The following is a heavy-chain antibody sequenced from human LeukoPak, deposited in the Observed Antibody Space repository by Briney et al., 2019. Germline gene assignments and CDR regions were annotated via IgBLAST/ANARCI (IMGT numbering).Heavy chain of an antibody. CDR2: ISAYNGNT. J-gene: IGHJ3*02. Sequence: ASVKVSCKASGYTFTSYGISWVRQAPGQGLEWMGWISAYNGNTNYAQKLQGRVTMTTDTSTSTAYMELRSLRSDDTAVYYCGGDRKGDDYGDGPSRAFDIWGQGTMVTVSS. CDR1: GYTFTSYG. V-gene: IGHV1-18*01. D-gene: IGHD4-17*01. CDR3: GGDRKGDDYGDGPSRAFDI.